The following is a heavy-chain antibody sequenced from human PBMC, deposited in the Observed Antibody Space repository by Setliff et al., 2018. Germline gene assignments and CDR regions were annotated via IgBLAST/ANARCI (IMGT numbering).Heavy chain of an antibody. CDR3: ARGDSSGYYYILLDF. CDR2: IYYRGST. Sequence: LSLTCTVSGGSISSSGYYWGWIRQPPGKGLEWIGSIYYRGSTYYNPSLKSRVTMSVDASKNQFSLKLSSVTAADTAAYYCARGDSSGYYYILLDFWGQGTLVTVSS. J-gene: IGHJ4*02. CDR1: GGSISSSGYY. D-gene: IGHD3-22*01. V-gene: IGHV4-39*07.